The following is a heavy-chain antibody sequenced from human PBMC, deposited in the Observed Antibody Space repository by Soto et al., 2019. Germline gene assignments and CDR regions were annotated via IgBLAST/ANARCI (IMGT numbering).Heavy chain of an antibody. CDR2: ISASSSSL. CDR1: GFNFITFS. J-gene: IGHJ3*02. Sequence: DVQLVESGGGLVKPGGTLRLSCAASGFNFITFSMNWVRQAPGKGLEWVSSISASSSSLYYAESVKGRFTVSRDNAKNSLYLQLNPLTAEDTALYYCVRDAYNRDAFDIWGQGTTVTVSS. CDR3: VRDAYNRDAFDI. D-gene: IGHD1-20*01. V-gene: IGHV3-21*01.